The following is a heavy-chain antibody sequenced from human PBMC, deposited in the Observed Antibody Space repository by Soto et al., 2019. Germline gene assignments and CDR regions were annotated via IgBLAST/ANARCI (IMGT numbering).Heavy chain of an antibody. Sequence: GGSLRLSCAASGFTFSTYPMSWVRHAPGKGLDWVSGISGSGISTYYTDSVKGRFTISSDNSKNTVFLQMNSLRDEDTAVYYCVKPPVITASYYYYDMDVWGQGTTVTVSS. CDR2: ISGSGIST. J-gene: IGHJ6*02. D-gene: IGHD4-4*01. V-gene: IGHV3-23*01. CDR1: GFTFSTYP. CDR3: VKPPVITASYYYYDMDV.